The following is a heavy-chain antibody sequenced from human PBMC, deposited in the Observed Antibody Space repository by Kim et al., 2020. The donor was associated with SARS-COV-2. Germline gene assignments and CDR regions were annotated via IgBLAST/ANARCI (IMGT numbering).Heavy chain of an antibody. CDR1: GGTFSNYA. Sequence: VKVSCKASGGTFSNYAINWVRQAPGQGLEWMGGIIPIFGTTNYPQKFQGRVTITADESTSTAYMELSSLRSEDTAVYYCARGGYCNGASCYSGYYYFGWGQGTLVTVSS. CDR3: ARGGYCNGASCYSGYYYFG. V-gene: IGHV1-69*13. D-gene: IGHD2-15*01. CDR2: IIPIFGTT. J-gene: IGHJ4*02.